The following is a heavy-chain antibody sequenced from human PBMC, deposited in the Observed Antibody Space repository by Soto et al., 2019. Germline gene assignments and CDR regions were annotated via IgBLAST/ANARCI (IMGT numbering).Heavy chain of an antibody. CDR3: ARDLGPYGSGRYYYYYGMDV. J-gene: IGHJ6*02. CDR1: GFTFSSYA. V-gene: IGHV3-30-3*01. D-gene: IGHD3-10*01. Sequence: QVQLVESGGGVVQPGRSLRLSCAASGFTFSSYAMHWVRQAPGKGLEWVAVISYDGSNKYYADSVKGRFTISRDNSKNPLYLQMNRRRAEDKAVYYCARDLGPYGSGRYYYYYGMDVWGQGTKVTVSS. CDR2: ISYDGSNK.